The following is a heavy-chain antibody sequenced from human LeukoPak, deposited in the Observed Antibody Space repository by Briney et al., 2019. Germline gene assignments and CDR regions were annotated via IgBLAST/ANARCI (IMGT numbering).Heavy chain of an antibody. D-gene: IGHD1-26*01. Sequence: GGSLRLSCAASGFTFSSYWMHWVRQAPGKGLVWVSYISSSGSTTHYADSVKGRFTFSRDNAKNSLYLQMNSLRAEDTAVYYCARDQRGSYYGFFDYWGQGTLVTVSS. CDR1: GFTFSSYW. CDR3: ARDQRGSYYGFFDY. J-gene: IGHJ4*02. V-gene: IGHV3-48*04. CDR2: ISSSGSTT.